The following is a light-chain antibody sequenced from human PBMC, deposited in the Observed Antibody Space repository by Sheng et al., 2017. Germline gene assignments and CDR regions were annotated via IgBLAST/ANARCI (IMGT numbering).Light chain of an antibody. CDR2: GNN. CDR1: SSYIGSNT. J-gene: IGLJ2*01. V-gene: IGLV1-44*01. CDR3: AAWDDSLNVVV. Sequence: QSVLTQPPSASGTPGQRVTISCSGSSSYIGSNTVNWYQQLPGTAPKLLIYGNNQRPSGVPDRFSGSKSGTSASLAISGLQSEDEADYYCAAWDDSLNVVVFGGGTKLTVL.